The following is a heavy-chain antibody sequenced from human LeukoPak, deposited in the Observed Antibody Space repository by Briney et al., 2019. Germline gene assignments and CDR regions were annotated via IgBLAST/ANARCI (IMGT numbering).Heavy chain of an antibody. CDR3: AREDLMAHHP. CDR1: GYTFTSYD. V-gene: IGHV1-2*02. D-gene: IGHD5-24*01. CDR2: MNPNSGGT. Sequence: ASVKVSCKASGYTFTSYDINWVRQATGQGLEWMGWMNPNSGGTNYAQKFQGRVTMTRDTSISTAYMELSRLRSDDTAVYYCAREDLMAHHPWGQGTMVTVSS. J-gene: IGHJ3*01.